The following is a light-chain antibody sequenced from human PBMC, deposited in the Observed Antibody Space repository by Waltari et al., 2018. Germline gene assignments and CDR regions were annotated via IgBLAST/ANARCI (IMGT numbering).Light chain of an antibody. CDR1: QSVNNY. V-gene: IGKV3-20*01. Sequence: EIVLTQSPGPLSLSRGERAPLSCRASQSVNNYLAWFQQKPGQAPRLLIHGASSRATGIPDRISGSGSGTDFTLTISGLEPQDFAVYYCQQYSSSPLTFGPGTKVDIK. CDR2: GAS. J-gene: IGKJ3*01. CDR3: QQYSSSPLT.